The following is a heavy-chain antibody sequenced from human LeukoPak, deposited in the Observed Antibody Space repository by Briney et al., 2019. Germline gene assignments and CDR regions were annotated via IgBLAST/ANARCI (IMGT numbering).Heavy chain of an antibody. D-gene: IGHD6-13*01. CDR1: GFTFSSYG. CDR2: ISSIDGST. V-gene: IGHV3-23*01. Sequence: PGGSLRLSCAATGFTFSSYGMSWVRQAPGKGLEWVSGISSIDGSTYYADSVKGRFTVSRDNSKNTLYLQMNSLRAEDTAVYYCTTVQQLEYFDYWGQGTLVTVSS. CDR3: TTVQQLEYFDY. J-gene: IGHJ4*02.